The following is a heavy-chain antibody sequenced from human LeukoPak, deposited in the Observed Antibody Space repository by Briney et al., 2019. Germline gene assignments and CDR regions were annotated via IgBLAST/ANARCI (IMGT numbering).Heavy chain of an antibody. Sequence: EPGGSLRLSCAASGFIFSSYAMSWIRQAPGKGLEWVSVISGSGGSTYYADSVKGRFTISRDNAKNSLYLQMNSLRAEDTAVYYCARDGGYYYDSSGYSQHWGQGTLVTVSS. J-gene: IGHJ1*01. CDR1: GFIFSSYA. CDR3: ARDGGYYYDSSGYSQH. D-gene: IGHD3-22*01. V-gene: IGHV3-23*01. CDR2: ISGSGGST.